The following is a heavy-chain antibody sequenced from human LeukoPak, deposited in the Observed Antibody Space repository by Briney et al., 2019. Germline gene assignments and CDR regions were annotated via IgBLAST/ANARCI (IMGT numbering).Heavy chain of an antibody. D-gene: IGHD3-10*01. J-gene: IGHJ4*02. CDR2: INQDGTEK. CDR1: GFPFSTYW. V-gene: IGHV3-7*01. CDR3: AKVAKYYYGPETYYFFEH. Sequence: QPGGSLRLSCAASGFPFSTYWMSWVRQAPGKGLEWVANINQDGTEKYYVDSVKGRFTISRDYAKNSLYLQMNSLRVEDTAVYYCAKVAKYYYGPETYYFFEHWGQGTPVTASS.